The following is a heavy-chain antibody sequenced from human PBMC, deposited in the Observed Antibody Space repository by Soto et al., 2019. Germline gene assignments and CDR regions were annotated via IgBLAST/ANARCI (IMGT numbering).Heavy chain of an antibody. Sequence: QVQLVESGGGVVQPGRSLRLSCAASGLTFSRYAMHWVRQAPGKGLQWVAVISYDGSGKYYADSVKGRFTISRDNSKNTLFLQMNSLRPEDTALYYCAVEVWGTEIRDFDYLGQGTLVTVSS. D-gene: IGHD3-16*01. J-gene: IGHJ4*02. CDR2: ISYDGSGK. CDR3: AVEVWGTEIRDFDY. V-gene: IGHV3-30*03. CDR1: GLTFSRYA.